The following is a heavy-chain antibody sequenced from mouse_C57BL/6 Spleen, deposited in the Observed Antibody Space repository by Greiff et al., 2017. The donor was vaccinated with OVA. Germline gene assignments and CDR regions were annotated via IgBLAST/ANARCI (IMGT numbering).Heavy chain of an antibody. Sequence: QVQLKQPGAELVRPGTSVKLSCKASGYTFTSYWMHWVKQRPGQGLEWIGVIDPSDSYTNYNQKFKGKATLTVDTSSSTAYMQLSSLTSEDSAVYYCARQYMGNYFAYWGQGTLVTVSA. V-gene: IGHV1-59*01. D-gene: IGHD2-1*01. CDR1: GYTFTSYW. J-gene: IGHJ3*01. CDR3: ARQYMGNYFAY. CDR2: IDPSDSYT.